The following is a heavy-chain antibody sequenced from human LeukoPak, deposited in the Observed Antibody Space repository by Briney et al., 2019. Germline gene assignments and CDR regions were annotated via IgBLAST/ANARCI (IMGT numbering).Heavy chain of an antibody. CDR1: GGSISSYY. Sequence: KSSETLSLTCTVSGGSISSYYWSWIRQPPGKGLEWIGYIYYSRSTNYNPSLKSRVTISVDTSKNQFSLKLSSVTAADTAVYYCARALYDYYGSGRDGYFYYMDVWGKGTTVTISS. J-gene: IGHJ6*03. CDR2: IYYSRST. D-gene: IGHD3-10*01. CDR3: ARALYDYYGSGRDGYFYYMDV. V-gene: IGHV4-59*01.